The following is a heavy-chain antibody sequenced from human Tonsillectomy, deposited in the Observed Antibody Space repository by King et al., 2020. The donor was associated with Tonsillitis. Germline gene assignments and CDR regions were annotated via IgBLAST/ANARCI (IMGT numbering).Heavy chain of an antibody. CDR2: ISAYNGNT. Sequence: VQLVQSGAEVKKPGASVKVSCKASGYTFTSYGISWVRQAPGQGLEWMGWISAYNGNTNYAQKLQGRVTMTTDTSTSTAYMELRSLRSDDTAVYYCARCGNDWLFAERVEKFDSWGQGTLVTVSS. CDR3: ARCGNDWLFAERVEKFDS. V-gene: IGHV1-18*04. J-gene: IGHJ4*02. D-gene: IGHD3-9*01. CDR1: GYTFTSYG.